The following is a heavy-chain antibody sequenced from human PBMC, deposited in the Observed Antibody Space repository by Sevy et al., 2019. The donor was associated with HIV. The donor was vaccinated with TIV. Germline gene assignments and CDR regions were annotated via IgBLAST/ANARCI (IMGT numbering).Heavy chain of an antibody. Sequence: GGSLRLSCAASGFTFSSYGMHWVRQAPGKGLEWVAVISYDGSNKYYAHSVKGRFTISRDNSKNTLYLQMNSLRAEDTAVYYCAKDYCSGGSCYHYFDPWGQGTLVTVSS. CDR2: ISYDGSNK. J-gene: IGHJ5*02. CDR1: GFTFSSYG. D-gene: IGHD2-15*01. CDR3: AKDYCSGGSCYHYFDP. V-gene: IGHV3-30*18.